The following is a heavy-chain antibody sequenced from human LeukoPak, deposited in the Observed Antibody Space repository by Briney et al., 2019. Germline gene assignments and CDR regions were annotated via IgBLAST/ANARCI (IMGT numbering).Heavy chain of an antibody. J-gene: IGHJ3*02. D-gene: IGHD2-21*01. V-gene: IGHV1-2*02. Sequence: ASVKASCTASGYTFTGYYMHWVRQAPGQGLEWMGWIDPNSGGTNYAQKFQGGVTMTRDTSISTAYRELSRLRSDDTAVYYCASLVVVIASIRTNDAFDIWGQGTMVPVSS. CDR1: GYTFTGYY. CDR3: ASLVVVIASIRTNDAFDI. CDR2: IDPNSGGT.